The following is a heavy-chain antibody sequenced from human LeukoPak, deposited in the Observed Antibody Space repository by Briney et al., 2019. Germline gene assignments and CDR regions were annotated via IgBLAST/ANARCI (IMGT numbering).Heavy chain of an antibody. J-gene: IGHJ4*02. CDR3: ARTLLRGSGSYYGY. CDR2: INPDSGGT. D-gene: IGHD1-26*01. Sequence: ASVKVSCKASGYTFTDYYLHWVRQAPGQGLEWMGWINPDSGGTIYAQKFQGRVTITRDTSITTIYMDLSSLRSDDTAVYYCARTLLRGSGSYYGYWGQGTLVTVSS. V-gene: IGHV1-2*02. CDR1: GYTFTDYY.